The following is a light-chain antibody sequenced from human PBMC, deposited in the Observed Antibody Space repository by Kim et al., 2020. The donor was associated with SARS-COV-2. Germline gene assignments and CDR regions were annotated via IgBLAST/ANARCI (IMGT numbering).Light chain of an antibody. Sequence: EIVMTQSPGTLSVSPGESATLSCRASQSVRSNLAWYQQRPGQPPRLLIYGASTRATGIPARFSGRGSGTEFILTISGLQSEDFAVYYCQQYNNWPPLTFGGGTKVDIK. J-gene: IGKJ4*01. V-gene: IGKV3-15*01. CDR2: GAS. CDR1: QSVRSN. CDR3: QQYNNWPPLT.